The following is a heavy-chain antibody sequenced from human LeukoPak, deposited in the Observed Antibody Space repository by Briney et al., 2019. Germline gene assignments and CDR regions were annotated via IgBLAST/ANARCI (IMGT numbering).Heavy chain of an antibody. CDR1: GFTFSSYA. J-gene: IGHJ4*02. Sequence: GGSLRLSCAASGFTFSSYAMSWVRQAPGKGLEWVSAISGGGGSTYYADSVKGRFTISRDNSKNTLYLQMNSLRAEDTAVYYCAKGNTIFGVVTPFDYWGQGTLVTVSS. CDR2: ISGGGGST. CDR3: AKGNTIFGVVTPFDY. D-gene: IGHD3-3*01. V-gene: IGHV3-23*01.